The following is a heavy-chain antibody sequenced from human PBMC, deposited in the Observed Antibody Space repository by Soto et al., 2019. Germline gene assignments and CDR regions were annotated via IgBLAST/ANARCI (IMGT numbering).Heavy chain of an antibody. Sequence: GGSLRLSCAASGFTFSSYSMNWVRQAPGKGLEWVSSISSSSSYIYYADSVKGRFTISRDNAKNSLYLQMNSLRAEDTAVYYCARDFSGSSYYYYYYYMDVWGKGTTVTVSS. CDR2: ISSSSSYI. J-gene: IGHJ6*03. CDR3: ARDFSGSSYYYYYYYMDV. CDR1: GFTFSSYS. V-gene: IGHV3-21*01. D-gene: IGHD3-10*01.